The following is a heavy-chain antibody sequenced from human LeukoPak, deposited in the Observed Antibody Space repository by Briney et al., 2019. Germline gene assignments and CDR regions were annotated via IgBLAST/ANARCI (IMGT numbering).Heavy chain of an antibody. J-gene: IGHJ4*02. CDR1: GFTFGDYA. CDR3: ARGGMYCSSVSCSVDY. V-gene: IGHV3-49*03. D-gene: IGHD2-2*01. Sequence: GGSLRLSCTASGFTFGDYAMSWFRQAPGKGLEWVGFIRSKAYGGTTENAASVKGRFTISRDDSKSIAYLQMNSLKTEDTAVYYCARGGMYCSSVSCSVDYWGQGILVTVSS. CDR2: IRSKAYGGTT.